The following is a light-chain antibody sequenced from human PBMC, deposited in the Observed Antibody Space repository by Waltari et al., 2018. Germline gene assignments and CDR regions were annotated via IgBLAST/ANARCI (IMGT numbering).Light chain of an antibody. V-gene: IGKV1-12*01. CDR2: PAS. CDR3: QQANSFPRT. CDR1: QGINNW. Sequence: DIQMTQSPSSVSASVGDRVTITCRASQGINNWLAWYKQKPGKAPKLLIFPASNLQSGVPSRFSGSGSGTDFTLTISSLQPEDFATYYCQQANSFPRTFGQGTKVEIK. J-gene: IGKJ1*01.